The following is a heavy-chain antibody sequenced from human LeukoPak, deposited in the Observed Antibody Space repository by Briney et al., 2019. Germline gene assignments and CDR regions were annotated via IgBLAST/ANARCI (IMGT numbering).Heavy chain of an antibody. CDR2: ISSSSSYI. CDR1: GFTFSRYE. D-gene: IGHD1-26*01. Sequence: GGSLRLSCAASGFTFSRYEMKWVRQAPGKGLEWVSSISSSSSYIYYADSVKGRFTISRDNAKNSLYLQMNSLRAEDTAVYYCAPGGSYCSYWGQGTLVTVSS. CDR3: APGGSYCSY. J-gene: IGHJ4*02. V-gene: IGHV3-21*01.